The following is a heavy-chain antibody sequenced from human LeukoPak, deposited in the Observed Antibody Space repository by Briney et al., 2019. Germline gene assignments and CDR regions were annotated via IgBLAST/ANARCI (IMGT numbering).Heavy chain of an antibody. V-gene: IGHV3-7*01. CDR2: INHDGRET. CDR3: ARDDRGPP. CDR1: GASIRSHY. D-gene: IGHD5-12*01. Sequence: PSETLSLTCTVSGASIRSHYWSWIRQPPGKGLEWVANINHDGRETYYADSVKGRFIISRDNAKDSLYLQMNSLRAEDAAVYYCARDDRGPPWGKGTLVTVSS. J-gene: IGHJ5*02.